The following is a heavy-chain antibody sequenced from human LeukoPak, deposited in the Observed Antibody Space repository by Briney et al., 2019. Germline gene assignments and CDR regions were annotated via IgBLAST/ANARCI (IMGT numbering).Heavy chain of an antibody. D-gene: IGHD2-15*01. CDR2: ISSSSSYI. V-gene: IGHV3-21*01. CDR3: ARXLEVVAAVLDY. J-gene: IGHJ4*02. CDR1: GLTFSSYS. Sequence: GGSLRLSCAASGLTFSSYSMNWVRQAPGKGVEWVSSISSSSSYIYYADSVKGRFTISRDNAKNSVYLQMNSLRAEDTAVYYXARXLEVVAAVLDYWGQGTLVTVPS.